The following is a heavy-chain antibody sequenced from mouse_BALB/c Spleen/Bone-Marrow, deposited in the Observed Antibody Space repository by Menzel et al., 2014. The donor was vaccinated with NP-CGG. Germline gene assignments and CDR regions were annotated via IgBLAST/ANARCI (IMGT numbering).Heavy chain of an antibody. CDR2: INPGNGIA. CDR3: ARSGDGYYWYFDV. J-gene: IGHJ1*01. Sequence: QVQLKESGPELVKPGTLVKMPCKVSGFTFTSHDINRVKQSPGQGLALLGSINPGNGIAKYNEKFKGKATMTADKSSSTAYMQLSSLTSENTAVYFCARSGDGYYWYFDVWGAGTMVTVSS. CDR1: GFTFTSHD. D-gene: IGHD2-3*01. V-gene: IGHV1S56*01.